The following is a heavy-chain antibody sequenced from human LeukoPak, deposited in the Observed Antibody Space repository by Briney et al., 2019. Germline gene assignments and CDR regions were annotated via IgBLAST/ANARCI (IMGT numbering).Heavy chain of an antibody. D-gene: IGHD6-25*01. CDR2: MDTDGRTT. CDR3: ATDVTGSEDR. CDR1: GFPFGNFW. Sequence: GGSLRLSCVVSGFPFGNFWMHWVRQVPGKGLVWVARMDTDGRTTDYADSVKGRFTISRDNARNTLYLQMRSLRADDTALYYCATDVTGSEDRWGQGTLVTVST. V-gene: IGHV3-74*01. J-gene: IGHJ5*02.